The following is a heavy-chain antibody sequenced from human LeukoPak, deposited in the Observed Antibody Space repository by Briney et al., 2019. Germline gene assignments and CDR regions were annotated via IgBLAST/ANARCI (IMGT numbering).Heavy chain of an antibody. D-gene: IGHD5-18*01. CDR1: GFTFSSYG. CDR2: ISYDGSNK. Sequence: SGGSLRLSCAASGFTFSSYGMHWVRQAPGKGLEWVAVISYDGSNKYYADSVKGRFTISRDNSKNTLYLQMNSLRAEDTAVYYCAKSYSPSVYYYYGMDVWGQGTTVTVSS. V-gene: IGHV3-30*18. CDR3: AKSYSPSVYYYYGMDV. J-gene: IGHJ6*02.